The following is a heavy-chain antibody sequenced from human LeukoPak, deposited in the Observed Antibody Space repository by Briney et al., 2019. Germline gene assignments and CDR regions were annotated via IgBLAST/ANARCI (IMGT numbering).Heavy chain of an antibody. CDR2: IRYDGSNK. Sequence: GGSLRLSCAASGFTFSSYGMHWVRQAPGKGLEWVAFIRYDGSNKYYADSVKGRFTISRDNSKNTLYLQMNSLRAEDTAVYYCAKCGSYYDFWSGYYFIYWGQGTLVTVSS. CDR3: AKCGSYYDFWSGYYFIY. V-gene: IGHV3-30*02. J-gene: IGHJ4*02. D-gene: IGHD3-3*01. CDR1: GFTFSSYG.